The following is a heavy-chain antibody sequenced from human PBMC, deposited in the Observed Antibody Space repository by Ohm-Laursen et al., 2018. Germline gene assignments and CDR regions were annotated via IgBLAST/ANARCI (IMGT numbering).Heavy chain of an antibody. D-gene: IGHD1-26*01. Sequence: SLRLSCTASGFSFSTYWMNWVRQAPGKGLESVASINQDGSEKYFVDSVKGRFTISRDNAKNSLYLQMNGLRAEDTAVYYCAKDISGGSSHWGQGTLVTVSS. V-gene: IGHV3-7*01. CDR3: AKDISGGSSH. CDR1: GFSFSTYW. J-gene: IGHJ4*02. CDR2: INQDGSEK.